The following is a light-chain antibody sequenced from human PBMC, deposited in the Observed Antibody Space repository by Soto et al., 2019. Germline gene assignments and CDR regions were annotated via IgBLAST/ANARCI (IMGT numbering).Light chain of an antibody. J-gene: IGLJ3*02. CDR2: DVI. V-gene: IGLV2-11*01. CDR1: SSDVGGYDY. Sequence: QSALTQPRSVSGSPGQSVTIYCTGTSSDVGGYDYVSWYQQHPGKAPKLMIYDVIKGPSGVPDRFSGSKSGNTASLTIFGLQAEDEADYYCCSYSGGYTYAAFGGGTELTVL. CDR3: CSYSGGYTYAA.